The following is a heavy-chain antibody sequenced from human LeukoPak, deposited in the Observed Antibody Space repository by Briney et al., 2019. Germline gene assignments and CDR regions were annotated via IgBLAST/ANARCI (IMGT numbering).Heavy chain of an antibody. CDR1: GGTFSSYA. CDR2: IIPIFGTA. J-gene: IGHJ6*03. V-gene: IGHV1-69*06. D-gene: IGHD3-10*01. CDR3: ARVGVGESSDYYYYYYMDV. Sequence: SVKVPCKASGGTFSSYAISWVRQAPGQRLEWMGRIIPIFGTANYAQKFQGRATITADKSTSTAYMELSSLRSEDTAVYYCARVGVGESSDYYYYYYMDVWGKGTTVTVSS.